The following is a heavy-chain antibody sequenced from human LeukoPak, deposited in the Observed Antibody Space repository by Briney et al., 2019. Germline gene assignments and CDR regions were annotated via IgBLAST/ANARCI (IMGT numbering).Heavy chain of an antibody. CDR2: IYRGGST. J-gene: IGHJ4*02. CDR1: GFNVSNNY. V-gene: IGHV3-53*01. Sequence: GGSLRLSCAASGFNVSNNYMSWVRQAPGKGLEWVSVIYRGGSTYYADSVKGRFTMSRDNSKNTVYLQMDSLRAEDTAVYYCAKDPWADSSGYYQYYFDYWGQGTLVTVSS. CDR3: AKDPWADSSGYYQYYFDY. D-gene: IGHD3-22*01.